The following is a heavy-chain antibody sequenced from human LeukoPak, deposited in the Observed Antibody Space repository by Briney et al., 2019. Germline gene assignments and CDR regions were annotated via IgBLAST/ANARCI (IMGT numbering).Heavy chain of an antibody. V-gene: IGHV1-2*02. J-gene: IGHJ4*02. CDR1: GYTFTGYY. Sequence: GASVKVSCKASGYTFTGYYTHWVRQAPGQGLEWMGWINPNSGGTSYAQKFQGRVTMTRDTSIGTAYMELSRLRSDDTAVYYCASDHSSSAQPSLGYWGQGTLVTVSS. CDR2: INPNSGGT. CDR3: ASDHSSSAQPSLGY. D-gene: IGHD6-6*01.